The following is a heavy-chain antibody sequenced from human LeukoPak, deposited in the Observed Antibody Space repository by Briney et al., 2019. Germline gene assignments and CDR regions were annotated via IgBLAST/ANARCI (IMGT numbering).Heavy chain of an antibody. CDR1: GYSTSSDHF. CDR3: ARGRDSSGWYVVFDY. CDR2: ISHRGSS. Sequence: PSETLSLTCGVSGYSTSSDHFWGWIRQPPGKGLEWIGTISHRGSSDYNPSLKSRVTISLNTSKNQFSLNLTSVRAADTAVYYCARGRDSSGWYVVFDYWGQGALVTVSS. J-gene: IGHJ4*02. D-gene: IGHD6-13*01. V-gene: IGHV4-38-2*01.